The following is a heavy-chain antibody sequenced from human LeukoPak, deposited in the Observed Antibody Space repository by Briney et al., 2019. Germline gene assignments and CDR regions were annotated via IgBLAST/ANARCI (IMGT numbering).Heavy chain of an antibody. D-gene: IGHD1-26*01. CDR1: GGSISSYY. Sequence: SETLSLTCTVSGGSISSYYWSWIRQPPGKGLGWIGDIYYSGSTNYNPSLKSRVTISVDTSKSQFSLRLSSVTAADTAVYYSARLASGSYGPLTPFDYWGQGTLVTVSS. V-gene: IGHV4-59*08. J-gene: IGHJ4*02. CDR2: IYYSGST. CDR3: ARLASGSYGPLTPFDY.